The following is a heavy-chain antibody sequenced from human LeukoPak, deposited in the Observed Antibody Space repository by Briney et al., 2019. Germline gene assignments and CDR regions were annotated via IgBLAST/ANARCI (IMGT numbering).Heavy chain of an antibody. Sequence: PGGSLRLSCAASGFAFSSYEMNWVRQAPGKGLEWVSYISSSGSTIYYADSVKGRFTISRDNAKNSLYLQMNSLRAEDTAVYCCARDTMVRGVNHRFFDYWGQGTLVTVSS. D-gene: IGHD3-10*01. CDR1: GFAFSSYE. CDR3: ARDTMVRGVNHRFFDY. CDR2: ISSSGSTI. V-gene: IGHV3-48*03. J-gene: IGHJ4*02.